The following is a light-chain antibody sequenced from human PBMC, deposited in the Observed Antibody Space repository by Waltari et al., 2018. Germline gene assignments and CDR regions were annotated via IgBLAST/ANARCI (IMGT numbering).Light chain of an antibody. CDR2: RSD. CDR1: VSNNGNHL. J-gene: IGLJ3*02. Sequence: QSVLTQPPSVSGTPGQRVTTSCPGSVSNNGNHLVNWYQQFPGKAPKLLIYRSDQRPSGAPDRFSGSKSGTSASLAISGLQSEDEADYYCAAWDDSLNGRWVFGGGTKVTVL. CDR3: AAWDDSLNGRWV. V-gene: IGLV1-44*01.